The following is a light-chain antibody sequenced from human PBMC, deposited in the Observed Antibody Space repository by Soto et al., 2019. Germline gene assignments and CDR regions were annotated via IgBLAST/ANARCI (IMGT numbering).Light chain of an antibody. CDR2: DAS. CDR1: QNINSF. Sequence: EIVLTQSPATLSLSPGERATLSCRASQNINSFLGWYQQKPGQAPRLLIYDASNRATDIPARFSGSGSGTDFPLTVSSLEPEDFAVYYCQQRSDWPRPFGQGTKLEIK. J-gene: IGKJ2*01. CDR3: QQRSDWPRP. V-gene: IGKV3-11*01.